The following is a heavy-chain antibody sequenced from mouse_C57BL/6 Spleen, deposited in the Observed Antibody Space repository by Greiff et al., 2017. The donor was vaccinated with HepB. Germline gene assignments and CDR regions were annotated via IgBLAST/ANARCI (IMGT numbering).Heavy chain of an antibody. D-gene: IGHD1-1*01. J-gene: IGHJ2*01. CDR3: ARSYYYGSSYDYFDY. CDR1: GFSLSTSGMG. Sequence: QVTLKESGPGILQSSQTLSLTCSFSGFSLSTSGMGVSWIRQPSGKGLEWLAHIYWDDDKRYNPSLKSRLTISKDTSRNQVFLKITSVDTADTATYYCARSYYYGSSYDYFDYWGQGTTLTVSS. CDR2: IYWDDDK. V-gene: IGHV8-12*01.